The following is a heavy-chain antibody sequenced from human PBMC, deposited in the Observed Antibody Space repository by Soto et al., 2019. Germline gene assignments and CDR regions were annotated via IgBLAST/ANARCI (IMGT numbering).Heavy chain of an antibody. V-gene: IGHV4-59*01. Sequence: AETLSLTCTVSGGSINSDYWSWIRQYPGKGLEWIGYVFFSGSTNYNHSFKSRVTISVYTSKNQIYLRVTSVTAADTAVYYCARGRPMYNWMSWGQGKMVIVSA. CDR3: ARGRPMYNWMS. D-gene: IGHD1-20*01. J-gene: IGHJ5*02. CDR1: GGSINSDY. CDR2: VFFSGST.